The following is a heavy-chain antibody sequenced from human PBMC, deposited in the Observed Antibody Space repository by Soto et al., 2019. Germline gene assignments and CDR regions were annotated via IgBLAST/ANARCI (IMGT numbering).Heavy chain of an antibody. V-gene: IGHV4-30-2*01. J-gene: IGHJ4*02. CDR1: GDTISTGGYT. CDR3: ARLGHNYYDSSGYLK. CDR2: TYHSGST. Sequence: PSETLSLTCDVSGDTISTGGYTWAWIRQPPGKALEWIGHTYHSGSTNYNPSLKSRVAISVDTSKNQFSLKLSSVTAADTAVYYCARLGHNYYDSSGYLKWGQGTLVTVSS. D-gene: IGHD3-22*01.